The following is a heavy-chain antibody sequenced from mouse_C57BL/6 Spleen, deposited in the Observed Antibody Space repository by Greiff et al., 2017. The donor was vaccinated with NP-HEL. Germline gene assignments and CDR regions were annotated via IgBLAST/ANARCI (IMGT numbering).Heavy chain of an antibody. CDR2: IYPGDGDT. CDR3: ARQKGGSGSFDY. Sequence: QVQLKESGAELVKPGASVKISCKASGYAFSSYWMNWVKQRPGKGLEWIGQIYPGDGDTNYNGKFKGKATLTADKSSSTAYMQLSSLPSEDSAVYFCARQKGGSGSFDYWGQGTTLTVSS. CDR1: GYAFSSYW. V-gene: IGHV1-80*01. D-gene: IGHD3-2*02. J-gene: IGHJ2*01.